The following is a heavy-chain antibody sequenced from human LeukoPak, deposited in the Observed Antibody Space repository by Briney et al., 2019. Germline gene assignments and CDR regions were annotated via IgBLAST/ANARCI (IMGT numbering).Heavy chain of an antibody. CDR2: IKQDGSEK. CDR1: GFTLSSYW. CDR3: ARHDYGDSSFDY. V-gene: IGHV3-7*01. D-gene: IGHD4-17*01. Sequence: GGSLRLSCAVSGFTLSSYWWSWVRQPPGKGREWVANIKQDGSEKYYVDSVKGRFTISRDNAKNSLYLQMNSLRVEDTAVYYCARHDYGDSSFDYWGQGTLVTVSS. J-gene: IGHJ4*02.